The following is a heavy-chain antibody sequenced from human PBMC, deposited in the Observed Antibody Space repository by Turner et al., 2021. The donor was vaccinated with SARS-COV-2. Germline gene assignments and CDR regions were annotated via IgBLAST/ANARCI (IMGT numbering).Heavy chain of an antibody. V-gene: IGHV3-21*01. J-gene: IGHJ6*02. CDR1: GFTVSSNY. CDR3: ARDHRPVVVPAAKRAGSYYYGMDV. CDR2: ISYSSTYI. D-gene: IGHD2-2*01. Sequence: EVQLVETGGGLIQPGGSLRLSCEASGFTVSSNYMSWVRQAPGKGLEWVSSISYSSTYIYYADSVKGRFTISRDNAKNSLYLQMNSLRAEDTAVYYCARDHRPVVVPAAKRAGSYYYGMDVWGQGTTVTVSS.